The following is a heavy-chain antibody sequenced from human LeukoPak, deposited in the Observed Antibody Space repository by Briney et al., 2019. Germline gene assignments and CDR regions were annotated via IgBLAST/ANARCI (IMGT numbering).Heavy chain of an antibody. D-gene: IGHD3-10*01. V-gene: IGHV1-2*02. J-gene: IGHJ5*02. CDR3: ARAYGSGSYSANWFDP. CDR2: INLNSGGT. CDR1: GYTFTGYY. Sequence: ASLKVSCKASGYTFTGYYMHCVRQAPGQGLEWMGWINLNSGGTNYAQKFQGRVTMTRDTSISTAYMGLSRLRSDDTAVYYCARAYGSGSYSANWFDPWGQGTLVTVSS.